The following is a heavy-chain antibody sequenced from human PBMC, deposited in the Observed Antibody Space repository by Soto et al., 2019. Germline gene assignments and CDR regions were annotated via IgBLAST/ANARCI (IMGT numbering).Heavy chain of an antibody. CDR1: GYTFTSYA. V-gene: IGHV1-69*13. D-gene: IGHD4-17*01. Sequence: GASVKVSCKASGYTFTSYAISWVRQAPGQGLEWMGGIIPIFGTANYAQKFQGRVTITADESTSTAYMELSSLRSEDTAVYYCARDQGGDYSSRGYYYGMDVWGQGTTVTVSS. J-gene: IGHJ6*02. CDR2: IIPIFGTA. CDR3: ARDQGGDYSSRGYYYGMDV.